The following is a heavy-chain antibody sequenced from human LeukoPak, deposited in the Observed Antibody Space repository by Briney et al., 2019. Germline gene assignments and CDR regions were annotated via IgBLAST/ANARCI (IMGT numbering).Heavy chain of an antibody. CDR1: GGSIRTAGYY. Sequence: SQTLSLTCTVSGGSIRTAGYYWSWLRQHPGKGLEWIGYIYYSGNTYYSPSLKSRIVISLDTPENQFSLNLTSVTAADTAVYYCAREGGFYRPLDYSGQGTLVTVSS. CDR3: AREGGFYRPLDY. D-gene: IGHD3-3*01. CDR2: IYYSGNT. J-gene: IGHJ4*02. V-gene: IGHV4-31*03.